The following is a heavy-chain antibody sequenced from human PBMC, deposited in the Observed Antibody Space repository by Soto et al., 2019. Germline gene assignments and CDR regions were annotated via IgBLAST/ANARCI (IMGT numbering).Heavy chain of an antibody. V-gene: IGHV5-51*01. Sequence: GESLKISCEGSVYTFTSYWIGWVRQGPGKGLEWMGMIYPGDSDVRCRPSFQGQVTISADKSINTAYLQWSSLKASDTAIYFCARQYLGAFDYWGQGALVTVSS. CDR2: IYPGDSDV. J-gene: IGHJ4*02. D-gene: IGHD3-16*01. CDR3: ARQYLGAFDY. CDR1: VYTFTSYW.